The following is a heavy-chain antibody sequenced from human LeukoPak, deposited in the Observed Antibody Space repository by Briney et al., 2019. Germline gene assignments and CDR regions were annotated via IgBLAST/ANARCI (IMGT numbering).Heavy chain of an antibody. J-gene: IGHJ4*02. Sequence: GRSLRLSCAASGFTFDDYAMHWVRQAPGKGLEWVSGISWNSGSIGYADSVKGRFTISRDNAKNSLYLQMNSLRAEDMALYYCAKGYSLGYFDYWGQGTVVTVSS. CDR1: GFTFDDYA. CDR3: AKGYSLGYFDY. CDR2: ISWNSGSI. D-gene: IGHD2-15*01. V-gene: IGHV3-9*03.